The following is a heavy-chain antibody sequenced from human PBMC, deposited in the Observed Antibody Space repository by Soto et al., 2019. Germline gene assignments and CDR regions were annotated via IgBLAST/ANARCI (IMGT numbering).Heavy chain of an antibody. CDR2: ISYDGSKT. D-gene: IGHD1-7*01. CDR3: AKVANFRDDYYYGMDV. J-gene: IGHJ6*02. V-gene: IGHV3-30*18. CDR1: GFTFSNYG. Sequence: QVQLVESGGGVVQPGRSLRLSCAASGFTFSNYGMHWVRPAPGKGLEWVAIISYDGSKTYYADSVKGRFTISRDNSKNALYLQMNSLRAEDTAVYYCAKVANFRDDYYYGMDVWGQGTTVTVSS.